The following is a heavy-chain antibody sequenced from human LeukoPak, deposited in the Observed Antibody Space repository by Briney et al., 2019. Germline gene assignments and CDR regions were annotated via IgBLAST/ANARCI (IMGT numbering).Heavy chain of an antibody. Sequence: GGSLRLSCAASGFAFRTYEMNWVRQAPGKGLEWVSYISNSGSTIYYADSVKGRFTISRDNAKSSLYLQMNSLRVEDTAVYYCATSRTLDHWGQGTLVTVSS. CDR1: GFAFRTYE. V-gene: IGHV3-48*03. CDR2: ISNSGSTI. J-gene: IGHJ4*02. CDR3: ATSRTLDH.